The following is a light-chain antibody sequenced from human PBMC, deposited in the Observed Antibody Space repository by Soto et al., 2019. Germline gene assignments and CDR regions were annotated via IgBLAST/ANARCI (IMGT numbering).Light chain of an antibody. Sequence: EIVLTQSPATLSLSPGXRATLSCWASQSVNRYLVWYQQKPGQAPRLLMYDASKRATGIPARFGGSGSGTDFTLTISSLEPEDFAVYYCQQSDIWPWTFGQGTKVDIK. V-gene: IGKV3-11*01. CDR2: DAS. CDR3: QQSDIWPWT. CDR1: QSVNRY. J-gene: IGKJ1*01.